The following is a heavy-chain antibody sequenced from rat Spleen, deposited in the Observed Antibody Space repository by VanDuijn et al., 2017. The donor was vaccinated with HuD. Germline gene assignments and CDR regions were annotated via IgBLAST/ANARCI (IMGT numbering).Heavy chain of an antibody. CDR3: ARHPQLGTFWYFDF. CDR1: GFTFRDYD. CDR2: ILYDGSST. D-gene: IGHD3-4*01. V-gene: IGHV5-17*01. Sequence: EVQLVESGGGLVQPGRSLKFSCAASGFTFRDYDMAWVRQAPKKGLEWVATILYDGSSTYYRDSVKGRFTISRDRTKNTLYLEIDSLMSEDTATYYCARHPQLGTFWYFDFWGPGTMVTVSS. J-gene: IGHJ1*01.